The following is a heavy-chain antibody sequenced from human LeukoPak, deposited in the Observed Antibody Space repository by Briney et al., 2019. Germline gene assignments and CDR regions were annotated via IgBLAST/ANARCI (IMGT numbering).Heavy chain of an antibody. CDR2: IIPILGIA. V-gene: IGHV1-69*10. CDR1: GGTFSSYA. CDR3: ARGSYDVYGMDV. D-gene: IGHD3-10*01. J-gene: IGHJ6*02. Sequence: SVTVSCKASGGTFSSYAISWVRQAPGQGLEWMGGIIPILGIANYAQKFQGRVTITADKSTSTAYMELSSLRSEDTAVYYCARGSYDVYGMDVWGQGTTVTVSS.